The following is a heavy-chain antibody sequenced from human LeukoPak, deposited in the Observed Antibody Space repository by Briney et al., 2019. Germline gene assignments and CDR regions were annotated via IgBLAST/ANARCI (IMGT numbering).Heavy chain of an antibody. CDR2: IYPGDSDT. Sequence: GESLKISCKGSGSSFTSYWIGWVRQLPGKGLEWMGIIYPGDSDTRYSPSFQGQVTISADKSISTAYLQWSSLKASDTAMYYCARQYYYDSSGSSFDYGGQGTLVTVSA. J-gene: IGHJ4*02. V-gene: IGHV5-51*01. CDR3: ARQYYYDSSGSSFDY. CDR1: GSSFTSYW. D-gene: IGHD3-22*01.